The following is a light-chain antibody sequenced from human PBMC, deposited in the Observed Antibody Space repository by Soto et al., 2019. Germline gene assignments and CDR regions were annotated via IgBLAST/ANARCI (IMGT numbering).Light chain of an antibody. CDR3: QQYYSTLTWT. CDR2: GAV. J-gene: IGKJ1*01. V-gene: IGKV3D-15*01. Sequence: EIVMTQSPATLSASPGERVTLSCRVSQSVSGNLAWYQQKPGQAPRLLIYGAVTRATGIPARFSGRGSGTEFTLTITSLQSEDFAVYYCQQYYSTLTWTFGQGTKVEIK. CDR1: QSVSGN.